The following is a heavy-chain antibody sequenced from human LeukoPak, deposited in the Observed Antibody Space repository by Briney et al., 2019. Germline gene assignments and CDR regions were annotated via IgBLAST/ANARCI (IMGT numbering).Heavy chain of an antibody. CDR1: GGSISSYY. CDR3: ARQDYDSSGYYSLNYFDY. J-gene: IGHJ4*02. V-gene: IGHV4-59*08. CDR2: IYYSGST. Sequence: PSETLSLTCTVSGGSISSYYWSWIRQPPGKGLEWIGYIYYSGSTHYNPSLKSRVTISVDTSKNQFSLQLSSVTAADTAVYYCARQDYDSSGYYSLNYFDYWGQGTLVTVSS. D-gene: IGHD3-22*01.